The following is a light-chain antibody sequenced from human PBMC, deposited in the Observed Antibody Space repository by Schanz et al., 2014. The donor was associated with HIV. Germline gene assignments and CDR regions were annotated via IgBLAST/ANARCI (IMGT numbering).Light chain of an antibody. CDR2: DNN. Sequence: QSVLTQPPSVSGAPGQRVTISCTGSSSNIGAGYDVHWYQQLPGTAPKLLIYDNNNRPSGVPDRFSGSRAGTSASLAITGLQAEDEAYYYCQCYDSSLSDVVFGGGTKLTVL. CDR1: SSNIGAGYD. J-gene: IGLJ2*01. CDR3: QCYDSSLSDVV. V-gene: IGLV1-40*01.